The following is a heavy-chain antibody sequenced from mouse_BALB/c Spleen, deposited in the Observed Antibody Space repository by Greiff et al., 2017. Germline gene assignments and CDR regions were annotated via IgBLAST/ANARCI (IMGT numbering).Heavy chain of an antibody. CDR2: IWGDGST. CDR3: ARDEEVRYYGYAWFAY. Sequence: VKVVESGPGLVAPSQSLSITCTVSGFSLTGYGVNWVRQPPGKGLEWLGMIWGDGSTDYNSALKSRLSISKDNSKSQVFLKMNSLQTDDTARYYCARDEEVRYYGYAWFAYWGQGTLVTVSA. CDR1: GFSLTGYG. V-gene: IGHV2-6-7*01. D-gene: IGHD2-2*01. J-gene: IGHJ3*01.